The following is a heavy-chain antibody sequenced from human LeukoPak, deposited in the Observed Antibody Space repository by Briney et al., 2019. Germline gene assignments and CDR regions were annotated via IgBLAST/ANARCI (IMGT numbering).Heavy chain of an antibody. J-gene: IGHJ4*02. CDR2: ISSSSRYI. CDR3: VRDVYGDWDFDY. V-gene: IGHV3-21*01. CDR1: GFTFSSYS. D-gene: IGHD4-17*01. Sequence: NPGGSLRLSCAASGFTFSSYSMNWVRQAPGKGLEWVSSISSSSRYIYYADSVKGRFTISRDNAKNSVDLQMNSLRAEDTAVYYCVRDVYGDWDFDYWGQGTLVTVSS.